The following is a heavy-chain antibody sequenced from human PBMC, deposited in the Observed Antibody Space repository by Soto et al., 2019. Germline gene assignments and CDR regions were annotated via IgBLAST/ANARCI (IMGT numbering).Heavy chain of an antibody. Sequence: PGGSLRLSCAGSGFTFSSYTMNWVRQAPGKGLEWVASISGTSTYIHYADSVKGRFTISRDNAKKSLYLQMNSLRAEDTAVYYCARVIIVRRGYFDFWGQGTLVTV. V-gene: IGHV3-21*01. J-gene: IGHJ4*02. CDR1: GFTFSSYT. CDR2: ISGTSTYI. CDR3: ARVIIVRRGYFDF. D-gene: IGHD2-2*01.